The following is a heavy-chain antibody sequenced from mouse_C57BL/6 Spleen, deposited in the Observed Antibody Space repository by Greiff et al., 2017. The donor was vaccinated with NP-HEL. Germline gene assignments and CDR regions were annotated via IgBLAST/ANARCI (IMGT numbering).Heavy chain of an antibody. Sequence: EVQVVESGGGLVQPGGSLKLSCAASGFTFSDYYMYWVRQTPEKRLEWVAYISNGGGSTYYPDTVKGRFTISRDNAKNTLYLQMSRLKSEDTAMYYCARLLYYYGSSYGYFDVWGTGTTVTVSS. CDR1: GFTFSDYY. V-gene: IGHV5-12*01. CDR2: ISNGGGST. D-gene: IGHD1-1*01. CDR3: ARLLYYYGSSYGYFDV. J-gene: IGHJ1*03.